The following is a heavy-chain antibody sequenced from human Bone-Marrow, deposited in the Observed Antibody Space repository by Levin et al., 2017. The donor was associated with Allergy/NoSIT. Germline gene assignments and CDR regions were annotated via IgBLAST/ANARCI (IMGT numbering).Heavy chain of an antibody. D-gene: IGHD3/OR15-3a*01. Sequence: SCAASGFTFTTSAMSWVRQAPGKGLEWVSSISNSGGDTYYAASVKGRFTISRDNSNNTLYLHMNGLRAEDTAIYYCAKVRRGLDAFDIWGQGTMVTVSS. CDR3: AKVRRGLDAFDI. CDR1: GFTFTTSA. J-gene: IGHJ3*02. V-gene: IGHV3-23*01. CDR2: ISNSGGDT.